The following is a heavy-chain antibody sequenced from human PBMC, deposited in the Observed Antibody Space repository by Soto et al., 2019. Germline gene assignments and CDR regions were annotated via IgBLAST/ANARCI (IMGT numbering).Heavy chain of an antibody. D-gene: IGHD4-17*01. CDR3: ARRLYGDYDY. Sequence: QAQLVQSGAEVEEPGASVKVSCKASGYSFTTSGITWVRQAPGQGLEWMGWISTYNGNTNYAQKLQDRVSLTTDTSTSTAYMELRSLRSDDTAVYYWARRLYGDYDYWGQVTLVTVAS. CDR2: ISTYNGNT. CDR1: GYSFTTSG. V-gene: IGHV1-18*01. J-gene: IGHJ4*02.